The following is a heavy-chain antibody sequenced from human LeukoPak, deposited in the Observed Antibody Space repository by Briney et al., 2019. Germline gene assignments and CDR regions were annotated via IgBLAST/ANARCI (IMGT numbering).Heavy chain of an antibody. CDR1: GYSISSGYY. V-gene: IGHV4-38-2*01. J-gene: IGHJ5*02. CDR2: IYHSGST. D-gene: IGHD2-2*01. CDR3: ARHPVPAADISGWFDP. Sequence: SSETLSLTCAVSGYSISSGYYWGWIRQPPGKELEWIGSIYHSGSTYYNPSLKSRVTISVDTSKNQFSLKLSSVTAADTAEYYCARHPVPAADISGWFDPWGQGTLVTVSS.